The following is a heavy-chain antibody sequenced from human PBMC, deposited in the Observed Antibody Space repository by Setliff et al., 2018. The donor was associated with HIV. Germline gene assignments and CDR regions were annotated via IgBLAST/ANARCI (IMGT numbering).Heavy chain of an antibody. Sequence: PGGSLRLSCEASGFTFSTYSMNWVRQAPGKGLEWVSSISRSSSDIYYAESVKGRFTISRDNSRNTPYLQMNSLRTEDTAVYYCAKDWGSRLSYSFYYMDVWGKGTTVTVSS. J-gene: IGHJ6*03. D-gene: IGHD3-16*01. CDR3: AKDWGSRLSYSFYYMDV. CDR2: ISRSSSDI. CDR1: GFTFSTYS. V-gene: IGHV3-21*01.